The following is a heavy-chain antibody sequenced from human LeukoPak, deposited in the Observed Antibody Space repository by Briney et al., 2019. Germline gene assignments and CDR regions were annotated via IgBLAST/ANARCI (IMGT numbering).Heavy chain of an antibody. V-gene: IGHV1-2*02. D-gene: IGHD6-25*01. CDR3: ARGGPRGNGFDY. CDR1: GYIFTGQF. J-gene: IGHJ4*02. Sequence: ASVKVSCKASGYIFTGQFIHWVRQAPGQGLEWMAMYNPNSGDTTFSQRFQDRVTMTRDTSVNTAFMELSRLTSDDMAVYYCARGGPRGNGFDYWGQGTLVSVSS. CDR2: YNPNSGDT.